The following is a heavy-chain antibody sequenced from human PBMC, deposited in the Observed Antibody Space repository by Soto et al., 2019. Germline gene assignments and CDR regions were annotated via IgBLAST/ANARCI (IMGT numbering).Heavy chain of an antibody. J-gene: IGHJ4*02. Sequence: ASVKVSCKASGYTFTGYYMHWVRQAPGQGLEWMGWINPKSGGTNYAQKFQGWVTMTRDTSISTAYMELSRLRSDDTAVYYCARGPDIVVVVAAPQFDYWGQGTLVTVSS. CDR2: INPKSGGT. D-gene: IGHD2-15*01. CDR3: ARGPDIVVVVAAPQFDY. V-gene: IGHV1-2*04. CDR1: GYTFTGYY.